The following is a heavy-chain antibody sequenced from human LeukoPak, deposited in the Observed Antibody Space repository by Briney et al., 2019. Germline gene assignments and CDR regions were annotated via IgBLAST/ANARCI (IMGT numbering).Heavy chain of an antibody. J-gene: IGHJ4*02. CDR2: IKHDGSEE. Sequence: GGSLRLSCAVSGFMFSNYWMTWVRQAPGKGLEWVANIKHDGSEEYYVDSVVGRFTISRDNAKDALYLQMNSLRAEDTAVYYCATSDSSGWYGSLDYWGKGTLVTVSS. V-gene: IGHV3-7*03. CDR1: GFMFSNYW. D-gene: IGHD6-19*01. CDR3: ATSDSSGWYGSLDY.